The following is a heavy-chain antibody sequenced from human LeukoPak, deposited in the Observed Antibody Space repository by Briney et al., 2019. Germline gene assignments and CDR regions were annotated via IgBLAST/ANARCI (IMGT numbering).Heavy chain of an antibody. Sequence: ASVKVSCKASGGTFSRYAISWVPQAPGQGLEWMGGITPLFGTANYAQKSQGRVTITTDESTSTAYMELSSLRSEDTAVYYCARVVGDSIGYVPHYFDYWGQGTLVTVSS. V-gene: IGHV1-69*05. CDR2: ITPLFGTA. J-gene: IGHJ4*02. CDR3: ARVVGDSIGYVPHYFDY. CDR1: GGTFSRYA. D-gene: IGHD3-22*01.